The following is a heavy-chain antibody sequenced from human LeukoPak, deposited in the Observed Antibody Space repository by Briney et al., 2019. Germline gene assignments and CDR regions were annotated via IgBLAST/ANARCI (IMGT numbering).Heavy chain of an antibody. D-gene: IGHD2-21*02. V-gene: IGHV3-23*01. J-gene: IGHJ4*02. CDR2: ISGGGDIT. CDR1: GFNFANHA. CDR3: VREDTPATANY. Sequence: GGSLRLSCAASGFNFANHAMSWVRQTPGKGLEWVSAISGGGDITYYADSVTGRFTISRDNSKDTLFLQMHSLRPGDTAVYYRVREDTPATANYWGQGTLVTISS.